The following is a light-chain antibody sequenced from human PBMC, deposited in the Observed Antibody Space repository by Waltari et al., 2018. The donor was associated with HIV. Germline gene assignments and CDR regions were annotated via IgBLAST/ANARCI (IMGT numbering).Light chain of an antibody. Sequence: QSALTQPPSASGSPGQSVTISCIGTSNDVGGYNYVSWFQQHPGKAPKLMIYEVNKRPSGVPDRFSGSKSGNTASLTVSGLQAEDEADYYCSSFATTARVFGGGTKLTVL. J-gene: IGLJ2*01. CDR3: SSFATTARV. V-gene: IGLV2-8*01. CDR2: EVN. CDR1: SNDVGGYNY.